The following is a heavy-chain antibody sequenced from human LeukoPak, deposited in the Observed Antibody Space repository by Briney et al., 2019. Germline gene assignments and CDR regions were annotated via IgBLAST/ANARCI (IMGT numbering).Heavy chain of an antibody. D-gene: IGHD3-3*01. CDR2: ISGSGGTT. J-gene: IGHJ4*02. CDR1: GFTFSNYA. Sequence: GGSLRLSCAASGFTFSNYAMSWVRQAPGKGLEWVSGISGSGGTTYYADSVKGRFTVSRDNSKNTLSLQMYSLRAEDTAIYYCAKANVFGVLGYFDYWGQGTLVTVSS. V-gene: IGHV3-23*01. CDR3: AKANVFGVLGYFDY.